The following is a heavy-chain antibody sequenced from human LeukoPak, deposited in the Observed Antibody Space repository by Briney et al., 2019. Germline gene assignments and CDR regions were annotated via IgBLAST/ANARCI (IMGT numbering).Heavy chain of an antibody. V-gene: IGHV1-69*05. CDR1: GGTFSSYA. CDR2: IIPIFGTA. Sequence: SVKVSCKASGGTFSSYAISWVRQAPGQGLEWMGVIIPIFGTANCAQKFQGRVTITTDESTSTAYMELSSLRSEDTAVYYCARAVPLYSSDGWFDPWGQGTLVTVSS. D-gene: IGHD6-19*01. J-gene: IGHJ5*02. CDR3: ARAVPLYSSDGWFDP.